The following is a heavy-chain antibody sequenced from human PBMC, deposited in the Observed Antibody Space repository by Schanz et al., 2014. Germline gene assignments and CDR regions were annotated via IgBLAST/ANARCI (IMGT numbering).Heavy chain of an antibody. V-gene: IGHV3-23*04. D-gene: IGHD3-10*02. CDR2: INTGVNT. CDR1: GFTFGDYA. Sequence: EVQLVESGGGLVKPGGSLTLSCAASGFTFGDYAMTWVRQAPGKGLEWVSAINTGVNTYYADSVRGRFTMSRDNSKNTLYLQMNSLRPEDTASYYCAKNQYDDVDLSAFYFDFGGQGTLVTVSS. J-gene: IGHJ4*02. CDR3: AKNQYDDVDLSAFYFDF.